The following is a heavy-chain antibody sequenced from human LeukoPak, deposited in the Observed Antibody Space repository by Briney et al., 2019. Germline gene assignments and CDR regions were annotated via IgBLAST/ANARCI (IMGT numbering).Heavy chain of an antibody. CDR3: ARAPITSPFYFDY. CDR1: GFAFDEHG. CDR2: INWSGGST. D-gene: IGHD2-2*01. Sequence: GGSLRLSCTAFGFAFDEHGMSWVRQVPGKGLEWVARINWSGGSTGYADPLRGRFTISRDNAKNSLYLQMDSLRAEDTALYYCARAPITSPFYFDYWGQGTLVTVSS. V-gene: IGHV3-20*04. J-gene: IGHJ4*02.